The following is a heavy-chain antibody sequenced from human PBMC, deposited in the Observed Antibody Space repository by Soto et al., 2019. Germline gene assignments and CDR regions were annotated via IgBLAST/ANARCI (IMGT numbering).Heavy chain of an antibody. CDR2: VSPYDGDT. Sequence: QVQLVQSGVEVKKPGASVKVSCKASGYTFTTCGISWVRQAPGQGLEWVGWVSPYDGDTNYADALQGRVTMTTDTSTTTAYMELRSLRSDDTAMYYCARDHGGSYQADSFDPWGQGTLVIVSS. V-gene: IGHV1-18*01. J-gene: IGHJ5*02. CDR3: ARDHGGSYQADSFDP. D-gene: IGHD1-26*01. CDR1: GYTFTTCG.